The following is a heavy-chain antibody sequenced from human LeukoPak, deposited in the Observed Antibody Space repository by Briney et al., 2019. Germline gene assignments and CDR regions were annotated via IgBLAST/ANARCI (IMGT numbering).Heavy chain of an antibody. CDR2: IYSGGST. Sequence: QPGGSLRLSCAASGFTVSSYYMSWVRQAPGKGLEWVSVIYSGGSTYYADSVRGRFTISRDNSKNTLYLRMSSLRAEDTAVYYCAREQIAVTGKRYYFYGMDVWGQGTTVTVSS. CDR1: GFTVSSYY. CDR3: AREQIAVTGKRYYFYGMDV. V-gene: IGHV3-53*01. D-gene: IGHD6-19*01. J-gene: IGHJ6*02.